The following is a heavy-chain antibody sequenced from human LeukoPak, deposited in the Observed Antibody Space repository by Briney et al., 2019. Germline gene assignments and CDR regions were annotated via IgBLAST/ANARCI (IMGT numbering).Heavy chain of an antibody. D-gene: IGHD1-1*01. J-gene: IGHJ4*02. CDR2: FDPEDGET. V-gene: IGHV1-24*01. CDR3: ATSVQPTHFDY. Sequence: ASVKVSCKVSGYTLTELSMHWVRQAPGKGLEWMGGFDPEDGETIYAQKFQGRVTTTEDTSTDTAYMELSSLRSEDTAVYYCATSVQPTHFDYWGQGTLVTVS. CDR1: GYTLTELS.